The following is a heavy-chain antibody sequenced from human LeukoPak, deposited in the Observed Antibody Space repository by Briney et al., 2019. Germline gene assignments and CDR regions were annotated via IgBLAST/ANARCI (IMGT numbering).Heavy chain of an antibody. V-gene: IGHV3-13*01. Sequence: GGSLRLCCAASGFTSSSYDMHWVRQATGKGLEWVSAIGTAGDTYYPGSVKGRFTISRENAKNSLYLQMNSLRAGDTAVYYCARGSYYDSSGYPPDYWGQGTLVTVSS. CDR3: ARGSYYDSSGYPPDY. J-gene: IGHJ4*02. D-gene: IGHD3-22*01. CDR2: IGTAGDT. CDR1: GFTSSSYD.